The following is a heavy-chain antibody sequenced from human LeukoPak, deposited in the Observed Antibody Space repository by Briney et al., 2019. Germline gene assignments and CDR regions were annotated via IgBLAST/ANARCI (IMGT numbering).Heavy chain of an antibody. D-gene: IGHD3-3*01. CDR2: ISAYNGNT. CDR1: GYTFTSYG. Sequence: GASVKVSCKASGYTFTSYGISWVRQAPGQGLEWMGWISAYNGNTNYAQKLQGRVTMTTDTSTSTAYMELRSLRSDDTAVYYCARDLFPVPAAVTIHWFDPWGQGTLVTVSS. V-gene: IGHV1-18*01. J-gene: IGHJ5*02. CDR3: ARDLFPVPAAVTIHWFDP.